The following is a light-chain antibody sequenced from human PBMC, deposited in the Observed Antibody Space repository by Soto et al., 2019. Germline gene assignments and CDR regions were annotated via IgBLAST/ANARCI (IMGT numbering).Light chain of an antibody. CDR2: GAS. J-gene: IGKJ1*01. CDR3: QQYNNWPQT. Sequence: VMTQAPATLSVSPGERATLSCRASQTINNNVAWYQLKDGQVPRLVIYGASTRATDIPARFSGSGSGTESTLTISSLQSEDFAEYHGQQYNNWPQTFGQGTKVEIK. V-gene: IGKV3-15*01. CDR1: QTINNN.